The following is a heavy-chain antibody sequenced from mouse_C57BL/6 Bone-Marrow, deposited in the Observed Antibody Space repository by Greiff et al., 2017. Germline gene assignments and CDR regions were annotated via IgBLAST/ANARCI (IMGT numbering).Heavy chain of an antibody. V-gene: IGHV5-2*01. Sequence: EVHLVESGGGLVQPGESLKLSCESYEYEFPSHDMSWVRKTPEKRLELVAAIKSDGGSTNYPDTMERRFIISRDNTKKTLYLQMSILRSKYPALYYCASTRGDEYFDFWGTGTTVTVSS. CDR3: ASTRGDEYFDF. CDR1: EYEFPSHD. J-gene: IGHJ1*03. D-gene: IGHD2-13*01. CDR2: IKSDGGST.